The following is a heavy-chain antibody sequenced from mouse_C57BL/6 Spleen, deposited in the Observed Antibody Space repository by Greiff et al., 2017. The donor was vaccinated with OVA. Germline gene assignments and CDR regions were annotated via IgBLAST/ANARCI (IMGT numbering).Heavy chain of an antibody. J-gene: IGHJ2*01. D-gene: IGHD4-1*01. CDR2: IRLKSDNYAT. CDR1: GFTFSNYW. V-gene: IGHV6-3*01. Sequence: EVKLMESGGGLVQPGGSMKLSCVASGFTFSNYWMNWVRQSPEKGLEWVAQIRLKSDNYATHYAESVKGRFTISRDDSKSSVYLQMNNLRAEDTGIYYCTGSITGTGYWGQGTTLTVSS. CDR3: TGSITGTGY.